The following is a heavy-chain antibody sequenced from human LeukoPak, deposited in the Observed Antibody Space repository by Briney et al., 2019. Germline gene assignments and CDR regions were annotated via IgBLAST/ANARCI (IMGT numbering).Heavy chain of an antibody. V-gene: IGHV3-20*04. D-gene: IGHD4-23*01. CDR3: ARNRGYGGNSEMDY. CDR2: INWNGGST. CDR1: GFTFEAYG. J-gene: IGHJ4*02. Sequence: PGGSLRLSCADSGFTFEAYGMTWVRQAPGKGLEWVSGINWNGGSTGYADSVKGRFTISRDNAKNSLYLQMDSLRAEDTALYYCARNRGYGGNSEMDYWGLGTLVTVSS.